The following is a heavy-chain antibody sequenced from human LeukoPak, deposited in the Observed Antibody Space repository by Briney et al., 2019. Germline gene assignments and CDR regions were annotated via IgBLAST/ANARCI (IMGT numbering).Heavy chain of an antibody. D-gene: IGHD1-1*01. J-gene: IGHJ4*02. V-gene: IGHV3-30*18. CDR1: GFTFSSYG. CDR2: ISYDGSNK. CDR3: AKPYPTLTTSAVLDN. Sequence: GGSLRLSCAASGFTFSSYGMHWVRQAPGKGLEWVAVISYDGSNKYYADSVKGRFTISRDNSKNTVYLQINTLRTDDAAIYYCAKPYPTLTTSAVLDNWGQGTLVTVSS.